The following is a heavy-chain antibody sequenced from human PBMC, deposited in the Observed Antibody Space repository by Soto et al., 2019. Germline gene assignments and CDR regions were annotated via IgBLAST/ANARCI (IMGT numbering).Heavy chain of an antibody. CDR3: ARDRNYDILTGYPTPGY. Sequence: GGSLRLSFAASGFTFSSYAMQLVRQAPGKGLEWVAVISYDGSNKYYADSVKGRFTISRDNSKNTLYLQMNSLRAEDTAVYYCARDRNYDILTGYPTPGYWGQGTLVTVSS. CDR2: ISYDGSNK. V-gene: IGHV3-30-3*01. J-gene: IGHJ4*02. D-gene: IGHD3-9*01. CDR1: GFTFSSYA.